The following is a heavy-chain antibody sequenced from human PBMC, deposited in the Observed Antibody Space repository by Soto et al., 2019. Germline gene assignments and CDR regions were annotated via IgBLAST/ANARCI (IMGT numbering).Heavy chain of an antibody. D-gene: IGHD3-9*01. V-gene: IGHV1-18*01. CDR3: ATALGVYDILTGYPHDAFDI. J-gene: IGHJ3*02. CDR1: GYTFTSYG. CDR2: ISAYNGNT. Sequence: VASVKVSCKASGYTFTSYGISWVRQAPGQGLEWMGWISAYNGNTNYAQKLQGRVTMTTDTSTSTAYMELRSLRSDGTAVYYCATALGVYDILTGYPHDAFDIWGQGTMVTVSS.